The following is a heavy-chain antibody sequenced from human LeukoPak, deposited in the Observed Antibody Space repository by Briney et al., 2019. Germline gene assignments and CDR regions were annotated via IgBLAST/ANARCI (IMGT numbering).Heavy chain of an antibody. CDR3: TRNNWFDP. CDR2: INHSGTT. CDR1: GGSFSSYY. V-gene: IGHV4-34*01. J-gene: IGHJ5*02. Sequence: PSETLSLTCAVYGGSFSSYYWSWIRQSPGKGLEWIGEINHSGTTKYNPSLKSRVTISVDTPQNQFSLRLSFVTAADTAVYYCTRNNWFDPWGQGTLVAVSS.